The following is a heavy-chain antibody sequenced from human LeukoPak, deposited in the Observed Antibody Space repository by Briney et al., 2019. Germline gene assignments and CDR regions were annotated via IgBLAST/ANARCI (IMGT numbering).Heavy chain of an antibody. Sequence: SETLSLTCTVSGGSISSSYWSWIRQTPGKRLEWIGYTSYSGSTDYNPSLKSRVTMSLDTSKNQFSLKLSSVTAADTSVYYCARHYVFVRGGSSFDYWGQGTLVTVSS. CDR2: TSYSGST. CDR1: GGSISSSY. J-gene: IGHJ4*02. CDR3: ARHYVFVRGGSSFDY. D-gene: IGHD3-16*01. V-gene: IGHV4-59*08.